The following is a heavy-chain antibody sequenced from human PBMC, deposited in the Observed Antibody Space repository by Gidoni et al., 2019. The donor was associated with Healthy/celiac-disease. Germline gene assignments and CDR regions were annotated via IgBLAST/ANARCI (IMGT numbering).Heavy chain of an antibody. Sequence: EVQLVESGGGLVQPGGSLRLSCAASGFTVSSNYMSWVRQAPGKGLEWVSVIYSGGSTYYADSVKGRFTISRDNSKNTLYLQMNSLRAEDTAVYYCASPGGYYDFWSGYYYWGQGTLVTVSS. CDR1: GFTVSSNY. CDR3: ASPGGYYDFWSGYYY. J-gene: IGHJ4*02. CDR2: IYSGGST. V-gene: IGHV3-66*01. D-gene: IGHD3-3*01.